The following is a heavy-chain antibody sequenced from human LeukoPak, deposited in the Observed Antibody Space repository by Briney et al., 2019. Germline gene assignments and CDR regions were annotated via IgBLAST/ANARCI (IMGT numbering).Heavy chain of an antibody. CDR3: ARMTTVILYYYYYMDV. CDR2: MNPNSGNT. V-gene: IGHV1-8*01. CDR1: GYTFTSYD. D-gene: IGHD4-11*01. Sequence: ASVKVSRKASGYTFTSYDINWVRQATGQGLEWMGWMNPNSGNTGYAQKFQGRVTMTRNTSISTAYMELSSLRSEDTAVYYCARMTTVILYYYYYMDVWGKGTTVTVSS. J-gene: IGHJ6*03.